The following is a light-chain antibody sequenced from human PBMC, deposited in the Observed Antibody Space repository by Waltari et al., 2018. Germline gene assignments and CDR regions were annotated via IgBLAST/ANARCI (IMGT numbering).Light chain of an antibody. Sequence: CRASGSIGRYIGWYQQRPGQAPRLLIYAASTRATGIPDRFSGSGYGTDFSLTIDRLEPEDFAVYFCQNHERLPATFGQGTRVEIK. J-gene: IGKJ1*01. V-gene: IGKV3-20*01. CDR2: AAS. CDR3: QNHERLPAT. CDR1: GSIGRY.